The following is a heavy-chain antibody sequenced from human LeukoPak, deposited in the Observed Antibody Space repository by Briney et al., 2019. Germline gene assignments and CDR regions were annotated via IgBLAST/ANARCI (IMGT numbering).Heavy chain of an antibody. V-gene: IGHV3-9*01. CDR2: ISWNSGSI. CDR3: AKDSSGLMADGAFDI. Sequence: GGSLRLSCAASGFTFSSYSMNWVRQAPGKGLEWVSGISWNSGSIGYADSVKGRFTISRDNAKNSLYLQMNSLRAEDTALYYCAKDSSGLMADGAFDIWGQGTMVTVSS. D-gene: IGHD2-8*01. J-gene: IGHJ3*02. CDR1: GFTFSSYS.